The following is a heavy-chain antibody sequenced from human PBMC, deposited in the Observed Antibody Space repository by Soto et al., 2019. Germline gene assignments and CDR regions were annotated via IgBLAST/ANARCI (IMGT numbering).Heavy chain of an antibody. CDR1: GYTFTGFY. CDR3: ANVEVDTGPFVH. V-gene: IGHV1-2*02. D-gene: IGHD5-18*01. J-gene: IGHJ5*02. Sequence: QVQLEQSGTVVKKPDASVKVSCKASGYTFTGFYMHRVRQAARQGLEWLGWINPNNGNTRYVQKSHGRVIMHKDTTIRTAYMGQIRLTYDDTAEYYWANVEVDTGPFVHWGQGTQVTVSS. CDR2: INPNNGNT.